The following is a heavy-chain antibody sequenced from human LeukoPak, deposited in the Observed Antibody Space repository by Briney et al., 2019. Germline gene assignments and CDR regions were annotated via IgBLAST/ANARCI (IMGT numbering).Heavy chain of an antibody. Sequence: SETLSLTCTVSGGSISSSSYYWSWIRQPPGKGLEWIGEINHSGSTNYNPSLKSRVTISVDTSKNQFSLKLSSVTAADTAVYYCARRRSLYYDFWSGYGEGAFDIWGQGTMVTVSS. CDR2: INHSGST. CDR3: ARRRSLYYDFWSGYGEGAFDI. D-gene: IGHD3-3*01. J-gene: IGHJ3*02. V-gene: IGHV4-39*07. CDR1: GGSISSSSYY.